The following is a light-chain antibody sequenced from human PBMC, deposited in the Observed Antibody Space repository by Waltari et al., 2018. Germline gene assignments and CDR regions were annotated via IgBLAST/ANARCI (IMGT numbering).Light chain of an antibody. CDR3: SSYTSGSTWV. CDR1: SSPFVRYNY. V-gene: IGLV2-14*01. Sequence: QSALTQPASVSASPGQSTTSSCTGTSSPFVRYNYVSWYQQRPGKPPKLLISDVNKRPSGVSNRFSASKSGNTASLTISGLQAEDEADYYCSSYTSGSTWVFGGGTKLTVL. CDR2: DVN. J-gene: IGLJ3*02.